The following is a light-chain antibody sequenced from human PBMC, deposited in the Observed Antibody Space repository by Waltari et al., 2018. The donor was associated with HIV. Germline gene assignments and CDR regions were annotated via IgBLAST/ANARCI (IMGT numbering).Light chain of an antibody. J-gene: IGLJ1*01. V-gene: IGLV2-14*01. Sequence: QSALTQPASVSGSPGQSITISCTGTTSDIGNYNYVSWYQHHPGRAPKLIIYEVSKRPSVVSNRFSGSKSGNTASLTVSGLHAEDEGDYYCSSYSSSTSPYVFGTGTKVTVV. CDR2: EVS. CDR1: TSDIGNYNY. CDR3: SSYSSSTSPYV.